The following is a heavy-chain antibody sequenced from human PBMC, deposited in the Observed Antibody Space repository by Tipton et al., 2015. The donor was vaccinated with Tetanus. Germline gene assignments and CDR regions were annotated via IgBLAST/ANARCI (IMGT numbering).Heavy chain of an antibody. CDR1: GYEFISYW. CDR3: ARHSGGSEIGYYDDMDV. J-gene: IGHJ6*02. CDR2: IYPADSDI. D-gene: IGHD3-10*01. V-gene: IGHV5-51*01. Sequence: QLVQSGAEVKKPGESLRVSCKASGYEFISYWIAWVRQMPGKGLEWMGVIYPADSDIRNSPSFQGQVTMSVDKSTSTAYLQWRSLKASDSAMYYCARHSGGSEIGYYDDMDVWGQGTTVTVSS.